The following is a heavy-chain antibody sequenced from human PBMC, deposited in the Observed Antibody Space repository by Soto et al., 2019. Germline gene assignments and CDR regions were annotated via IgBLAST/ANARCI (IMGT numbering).Heavy chain of an antibody. CDR3: ARASRGDYCTGGGCYSDY. Sequence: QVPLVHSGGELKRPGASVKVSCRASGFSFTNIGITWVRQAPGQGLEWMGWISNYNGDTNYAQKFQDRVTVTTDTSTSTAYLELRSLRSDDTAVIYCARASRGDYCTGGGCYSDYWGQGTLVTVSS. V-gene: IGHV1-18*01. CDR1: GFSFTNIG. D-gene: IGHD2-8*02. J-gene: IGHJ4*02. CDR2: ISNYNGDT.